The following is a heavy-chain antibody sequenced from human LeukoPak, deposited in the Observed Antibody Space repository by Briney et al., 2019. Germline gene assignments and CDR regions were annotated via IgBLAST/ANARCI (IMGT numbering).Heavy chain of an antibody. V-gene: IGHV1-2*02. Sequence: ASVKVSCKASGYTFTSYGISWVRQAPGQGLEWMGWFNPNSGGTNYAQKFQGRVTMTRDTSISTAYMELSRLRSDDTAVYYCARAGRSGYEDCWGQGTLVTVSS. CDR2: FNPNSGGT. CDR1: GYTFTSYG. D-gene: IGHD3-3*01. J-gene: IGHJ4*02. CDR3: ARAGRSGYEDC.